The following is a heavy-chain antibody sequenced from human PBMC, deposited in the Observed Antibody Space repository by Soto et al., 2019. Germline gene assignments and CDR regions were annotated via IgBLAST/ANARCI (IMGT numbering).Heavy chain of an antibody. Sequence: PGGSLRLSCAASGFTFSNYWMHWVRQTPGMGLVWVSHINIDGSDTTYADSVRGRFTISRDNAKNTLYLQMNSLRAEDTAVYYCARAPSRTILRGTDFDYWGQGTLVTVSS. D-gene: IGHD2-15*01. CDR3: ARAPSRTILRGTDFDY. J-gene: IGHJ4*02. CDR2: INIDGSDT. CDR1: GFTFSNYW. V-gene: IGHV3-74*01.